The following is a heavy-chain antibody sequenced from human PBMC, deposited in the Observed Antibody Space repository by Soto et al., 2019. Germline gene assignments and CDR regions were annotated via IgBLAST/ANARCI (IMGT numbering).Heavy chain of an antibody. CDR2: INSDGSST. CDR1: GFTFSSYW. V-gene: IGHV3-74*01. D-gene: IGHD3-16*02. Sequence: GGSLRLSCAASGFTFSSYWMHWVRQAPGKGLVWVSRINSDGSSTSYADSVKGRFTISRDNAKNTLYLQMNSLRAEDTAVYYCARVSYDYIWGSYPRENAFDIWGQGTMVTVSS. CDR3: ARVSYDYIWGSYPRENAFDI. J-gene: IGHJ3*02.